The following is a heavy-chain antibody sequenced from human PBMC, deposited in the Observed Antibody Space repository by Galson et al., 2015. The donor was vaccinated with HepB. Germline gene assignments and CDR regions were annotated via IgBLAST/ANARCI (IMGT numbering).Heavy chain of an antibody. CDR1: GFTFSSYS. D-gene: IGHD6-6*01. V-gene: IGHV3-48*02. CDR2: ISSTSSTI. Sequence: SLRLSCAASGFTFSSYSMIWARQAPGKGLEWVSYISSTSSTIYYADSVKGRFTISRDNARDSLHLQMNSLRDADTAVYYCARDAQFIRSSGAYYHYYYMDVWGKGTTVTVSS. CDR3: ARDAQFIRSSGAYYHYYYMDV. J-gene: IGHJ6*03.